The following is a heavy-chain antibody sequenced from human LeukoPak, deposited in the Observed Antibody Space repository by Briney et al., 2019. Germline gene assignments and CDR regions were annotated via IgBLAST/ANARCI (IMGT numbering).Heavy chain of an antibody. V-gene: IGHV3-74*01. CDR3: VSFYETY. CDR2: INSDGSWT. Sequence: GGSLRLSCAASGNYWMHWVRQAPGKGLVWVSHINSDGSWTGYADSVKGRFTISKDNAENTVYLQMNNLRAEDTAVYYCVSFYETYWGRGTLVTVSS. J-gene: IGHJ4*02. CDR1: GNYW. D-gene: IGHD2-2*01.